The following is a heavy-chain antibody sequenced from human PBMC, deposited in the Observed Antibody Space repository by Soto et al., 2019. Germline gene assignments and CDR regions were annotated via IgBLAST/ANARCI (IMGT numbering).Heavy chain of an antibody. CDR2: IIAIFGTA. J-gene: IGHJ5*02. CDR3: AKDHPSSSWYEVSTAPGTQRGWTSWFNP. Sequence: QVQLVQSGAEVKKPGSSVKVSCKASGGTFSSYAISWVRQAPGQGLEWMGGIIAIFGTANYAQKSQGRVTITADESTGTAYMVLGSLKRDDAAVYYCAKDHPSSSWYEVSTAPGTQRGWTSWFNPWGQGTLVTVSA. D-gene: IGHD6-13*01. CDR1: GGTFSSYA. V-gene: IGHV1-69*01.